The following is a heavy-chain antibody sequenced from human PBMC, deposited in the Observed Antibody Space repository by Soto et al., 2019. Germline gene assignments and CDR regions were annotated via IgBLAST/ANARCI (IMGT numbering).Heavy chain of an antibody. Sequence: GESLKISCAASGFTFSSYAMSWVRQAPGKGLEWVSAISGSGGSTYYADSVKGRFTISRDNSKNTLYLQMNSLRAEDTAVYYCAKDLSGDYFHYYYGMDVWGQGTTVTVSS. CDR1: GFTFSSYA. J-gene: IGHJ6*02. CDR3: AKDLSGDYFHYYYGMDV. V-gene: IGHV3-23*01. CDR2: ISGSGGST. D-gene: IGHD4-17*01.